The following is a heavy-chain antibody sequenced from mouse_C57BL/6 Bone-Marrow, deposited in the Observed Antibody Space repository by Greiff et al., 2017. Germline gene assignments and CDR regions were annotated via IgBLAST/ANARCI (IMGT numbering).Heavy chain of an antibody. Sequence: VKLMESGAELARPGASVKLSCKASGYTFTSYGISWVKQRTGQGLEWIGEIYPRSGNTYYNEKFKGKATLTADKSTSTAYMELRSLTSEDSAVYFCARSPYYYGSIYYAMDYWGQGTSGTVSS. CDR3: ARSPYYYGSIYYAMDY. CDR2: IYPRSGNT. CDR1: GYTFTSYG. V-gene: IGHV1-81*01. D-gene: IGHD1-1*01. J-gene: IGHJ4*01.